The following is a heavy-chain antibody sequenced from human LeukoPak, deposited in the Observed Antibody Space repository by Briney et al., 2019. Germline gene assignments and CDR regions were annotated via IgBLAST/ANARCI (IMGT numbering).Heavy chain of an antibody. V-gene: IGHV5-51*01. Sequence: GESLKISCQASGYSFTYYWIGWVRQMPGKGLEWMGIIYPGDSDRRYSPSFQGQVTISADKSINTAYLQWSSLKASDTAMYYCARLAGYGGNGYFDYWGQGTLVTVSS. CDR2: IYPGDSDR. J-gene: IGHJ4*02. CDR1: GYSFTYYW. D-gene: IGHD4-23*01. CDR3: ARLAGYGGNGYFDY.